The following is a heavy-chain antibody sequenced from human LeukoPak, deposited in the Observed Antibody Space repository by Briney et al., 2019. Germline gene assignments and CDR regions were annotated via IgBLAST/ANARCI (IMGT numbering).Heavy chain of an antibody. V-gene: IGHV4-59*01. D-gene: IGHD3-3*01. J-gene: IGHJ4*02. CDR2: IYYSGST. CDR3: ARVTREDGITIFGVANYYFDY. CDR1: GGSISSYY. Sequence: PSETLSLTCTVPGGSISSYYWSWIRQPPGKGLEWIGYIYYSGSTNYNPSLKSRVTISVDTSKNQFSLKLSSVTAADTAVYYCARVTREDGITIFGVANYYFDYWGQGTLVTVSS.